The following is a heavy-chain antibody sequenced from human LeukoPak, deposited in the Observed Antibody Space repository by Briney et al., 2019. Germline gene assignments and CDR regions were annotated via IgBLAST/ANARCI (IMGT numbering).Heavy chain of an antibody. CDR3: AGVDTAIIRDGLWYFDL. V-gene: IGHV3-30-3*01. Sequence: GGSLRLSRAASGFTFSSYTMHWVRQAPGKGLEWVAVISYDGSNSYYADSVKGRFTISRDNSKNTLYLQMNSLRAEDTAVYYCAGVDTAIIRDGLWYFDLWGRGTLVTVSS. CDR2: ISYDGSNS. J-gene: IGHJ2*01. D-gene: IGHD5-18*01. CDR1: GFTFSSYT.